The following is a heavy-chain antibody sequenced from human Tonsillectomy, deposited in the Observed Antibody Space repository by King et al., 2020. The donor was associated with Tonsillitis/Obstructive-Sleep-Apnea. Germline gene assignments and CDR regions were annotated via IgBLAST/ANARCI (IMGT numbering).Heavy chain of an antibody. D-gene: IGHD6-6*01. CDR2: INRGGST. Sequence: VQLPQWGAGLLKPSETLSLTCAVYGGSFSGYYWTWIRQPPGKGLEWIGEINRGGSTNPNPSLKSRVTISVDTSKNQFSLKMRSVTAAATAVYYCVRVGGLSSSSASDAFDVWGLGTMVTVSS. CDR1: GGSFSGYY. V-gene: IGHV4-34*01. CDR3: VRVGGLSSSSASDAFDV. J-gene: IGHJ3*01.